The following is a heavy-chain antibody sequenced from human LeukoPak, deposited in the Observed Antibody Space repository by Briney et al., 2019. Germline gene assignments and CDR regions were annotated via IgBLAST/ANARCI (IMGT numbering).Heavy chain of an antibody. CDR3: AREDSTRLFDY. CDR2: MNPNSGNT. CDR1: GYTFTSYD. J-gene: IGHJ4*02. D-gene: IGHD2-15*01. Sequence: ALVKVSCKASGYTFTSYDINWVRQATGQGLEWMGWMNPNSGNTGYAQKFQGRVTITRNTSISTAYMELSSLRSEDTAVYYCAREDSTRLFDYWGQGTLVTLSP. V-gene: IGHV1-8*03.